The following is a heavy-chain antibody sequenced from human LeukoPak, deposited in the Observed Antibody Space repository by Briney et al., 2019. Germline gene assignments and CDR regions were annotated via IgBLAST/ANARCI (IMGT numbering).Heavy chain of an antibody. V-gene: IGHV4-39*01. CDR2: IYYSGST. CDR3: ARRPVVVVAAGGGNWFDP. Sequence: SSETLSLTCIVSGGSISSSSYYWGWIRQPPGKGLGWIGSIYYSGSTYYNPSLKSRATISVDTSKNQFSLKLSSVTAADTAVYYCARRPVVVVAAGGGNWFDPWGQGTLVTVSS. J-gene: IGHJ5*02. CDR1: GGSISSSSYY. D-gene: IGHD2-15*01.